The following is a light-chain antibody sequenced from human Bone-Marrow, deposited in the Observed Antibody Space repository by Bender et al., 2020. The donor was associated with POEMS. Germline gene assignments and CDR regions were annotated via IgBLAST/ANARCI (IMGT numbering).Light chain of an antibody. CDR2: YDS. V-gene: IGLV3-21*02. CDR3: QVWDSRRDPVV. CDR1: NIESKS. Sequence: SYVLTQPPSLSVAPGQTASFTCGGDNIESKSVHWYQQRPGQAPVMVVYYDSDRPSGIPERFSGSNSGDTATLTISRVEAGDEADYYCQVWDSRRDPVVFGGGTKLTVL. J-gene: IGLJ2*01.